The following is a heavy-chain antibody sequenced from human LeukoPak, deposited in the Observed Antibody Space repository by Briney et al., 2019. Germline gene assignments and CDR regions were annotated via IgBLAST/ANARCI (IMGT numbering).Heavy chain of an antibody. Sequence: TGRSLRLSCAASGFTFSSYAMHWVRQAPGKGLEWVAVISYDGSNKYYADSVKGRFTISRDNSKNTLYLQMNSLRAEDTAVYYCARSGTGDSDYWGQGTLVTVSS. D-gene: IGHD1-1*01. CDR3: ARSGTGDSDY. J-gene: IGHJ4*02. V-gene: IGHV3-30-3*01. CDR2: ISYDGSNK. CDR1: GFTFSSYA.